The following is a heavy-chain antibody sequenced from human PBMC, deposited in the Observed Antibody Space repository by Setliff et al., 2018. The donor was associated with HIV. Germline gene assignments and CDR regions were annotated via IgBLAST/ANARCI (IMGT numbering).Heavy chain of an antibody. CDR2: IHYSGFA. V-gene: IGHV4-59*11. CDR1: RDSINGHW. D-gene: IGHD2-2*01. Sequence: PSETLSLTCTVSRDSINGHWWSWIRQPPGKGLEWTGSIHYSGFANYNPSPKSRLTISVDTSKNQVSLTLCSVTPADTAVYYCARHICGTTACYAVDVWGPGTMVTVSS. J-gene: IGHJ3*01. CDR3: ARHICGTTACYAVDV.